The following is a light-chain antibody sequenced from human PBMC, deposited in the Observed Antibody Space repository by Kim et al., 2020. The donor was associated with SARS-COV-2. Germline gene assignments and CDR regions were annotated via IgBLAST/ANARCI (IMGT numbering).Light chain of an antibody. CDR1: QGISNY. CDR3: QQYDSYPFT. J-gene: IGKJ5*01. Sequence: DIQMTQSPSSLPASVGDRVTITCRASQGISNYLAWFQQEPGKAPKSLIYAASNLQSGVPSRFSGSGSGTHFTLTISSLQPADFATYYCQQYDSYPFTFGQGTQVEIK. V-gene: IGKV1-16*01. CDR2: AAS.